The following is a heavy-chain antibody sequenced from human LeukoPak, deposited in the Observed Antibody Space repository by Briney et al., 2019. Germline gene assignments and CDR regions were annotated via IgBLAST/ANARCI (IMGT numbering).Heavy chain of an antibody. CDR2: IYYSGST. Sequence: SETLSLTCTVSGGSISSYYWSWIRQPPGKGLEWIGYIYYSGSTNYNPSLKSRVTISVDTSKNQFSLKLSSVTAADTAVYYCATQAPTNSSWGDPTSRLKNWFDPWGQGTLVTVSS. CDR3: ATQAPTNSSWGDPTSRLKNWFDP. CDR1: GGSISSYY. V-gene: IGHV4-59*08. J-gene: IGHJ5*02. D-gene: IGHD6-13*01.